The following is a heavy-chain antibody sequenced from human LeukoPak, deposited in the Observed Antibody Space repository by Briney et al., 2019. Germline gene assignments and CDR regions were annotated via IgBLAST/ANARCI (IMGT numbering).Heavy chain of an antibody. CDR3: ASEVDLAEKWLRARNYYYGMDV. J-gene: IGHJ6*02. CDR2: IIPIFGIA. V-gene: IGHV1-69*04. CDR1: GGTFSSYA. Sequence: SVTVSCKASGGTFSSYAISWVRQAPGQGLEWMGRIIPIFGIANYAQKFQGRVTITADKSTSTAYMELSSLRSEDTAVYYCASEVDLAEKWLRARNYYYGMDVWGQGTTVTVSS. D-gene: IGHD5-12*01.